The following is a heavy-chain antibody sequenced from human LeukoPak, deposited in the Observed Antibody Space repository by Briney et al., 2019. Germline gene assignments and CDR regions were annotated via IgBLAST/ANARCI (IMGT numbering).Heavy chain of an antibody. V-gene: IGHV3-21*04. D-gene: IGHD6-13*01. CDR2: ISSNSSYI. CDR1: GFTFSSLA. J-gene: IGHJ5*02. Sequence: PGGSLRLSCVASGFTFSSLAMNWVRQAPGKGLEWVSSISSNSSYIQYADSVKGRFTISRDNSKNTLYLQMNSLRAEDTAVYYCARGWAATWGQGTLVTVSS. CDR3: ARGWAAT.